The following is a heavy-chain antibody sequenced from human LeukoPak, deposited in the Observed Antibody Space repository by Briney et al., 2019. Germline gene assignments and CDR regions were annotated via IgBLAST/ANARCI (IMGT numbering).Heavy chain of an antibody. CDR2: IWSDEITT. Sequence: PGRSLRLSCAASGFTFSSYGMHWVRQAPGNGLEWVSVIWSDEITTFYVDSVRGRFTTSRDNSKNTLFLQMNSLRAEDTAMYYCARGLQHPNFWGQGTLVSVSS. CDR1: GFTFSSYG. CDR3: ARGLQHPNF. V-gene: IGHV3-33*08. D-gene: IGHD2-21*01. J-gene: IGHJ4*02.